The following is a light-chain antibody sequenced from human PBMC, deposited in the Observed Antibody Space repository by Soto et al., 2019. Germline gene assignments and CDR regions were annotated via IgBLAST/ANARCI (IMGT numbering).Light chain of an antibody. CDR3: QQYGSSPA. CDR2: DTS. J-gene: IGKJ4*01. Sequence: LTQSPGTLSLSPGERATLSCRASQSVRKSYVAWYQQKSGQAPRLLIYDTSSRVTGIPDRFSGSGSGTDFTLTISRMEPEDFAVYYCQQYGSSPAFGGGTKVDI. V-gene: IGKV3-20*01. CDR1: QSVRKSY.